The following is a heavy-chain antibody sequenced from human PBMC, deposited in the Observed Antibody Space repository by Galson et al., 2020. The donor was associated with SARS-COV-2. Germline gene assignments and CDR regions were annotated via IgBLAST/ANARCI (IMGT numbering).Heavy chain of an antibody. J-gene: IGHJ6*02. CDR3: AKDRTLGYCSGGSRQRTGMDV. V-gene: IGHV3-33*06. D-gene: IGHD2-15*01. CDR2: IWYDGSNK. Sequence: GESLKISCAASGFTFSSYGMHWVRQAPGKGLEWVAGIWYDGSNKYYADSVKGRFTISRDNSKNTLYLQMNSLRAEDTAVYYCAKDRTLGYCSGGSRQRTGMDVWGQGTTVTVSS. CDR1: GFTFSSYG.